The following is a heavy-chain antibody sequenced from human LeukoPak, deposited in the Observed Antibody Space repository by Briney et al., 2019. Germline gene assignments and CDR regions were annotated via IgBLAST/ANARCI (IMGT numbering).Heavy chain of an antibody. V-gene: IGHV4-59*01. J-gene: IGHJ5*02. CDR3: ARYTLNWFDP. CDR2: ISYSGST. D-gene: IGHD1-1*01. CDR1: GASINNYY. Sequence: PSETLSLTCTVSGASINNYYWSGIRQPPGKGLEWIAYISYSGSTNYNPSLKSRVTISVDTSKNQFSLKLSSVTAADTAVYYCARYTLNWFDPWGQGTLVTVSS.